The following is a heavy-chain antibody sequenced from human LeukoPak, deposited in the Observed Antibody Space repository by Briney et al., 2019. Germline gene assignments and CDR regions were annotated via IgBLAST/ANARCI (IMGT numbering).Heavy chain of an antibody. V-gene: IGHV3-23*01. D-gene: IGHD6-19*01. Sequence: GGSLRLSCAASGFTFSSYAMSWVRQAPGKGLEWVSAISGSGGSTYYADSVKGRFTISRDNSENTLYLQMNSLRAEDTAVYYCAKRRRAVAGSEPFDYWGQGTLVTVSS. CDR2: ISGSGGST. CDR3: AKRRRAVAGSEPFDY. CDR1: GFTFSSYA. J-gene: IGHJ4*02.